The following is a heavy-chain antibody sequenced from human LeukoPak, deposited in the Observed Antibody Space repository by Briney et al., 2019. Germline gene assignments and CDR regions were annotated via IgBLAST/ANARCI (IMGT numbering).Heavy chain of an antibody. CDR2: INPNSGGT. V-gene: IGHV1-2*06. J-gene: IGHJ4*02. Sequence: ASVKVSCKASGYTFTGYYMHWVRQAPGQGLEWMGRINPNSGGTNYAQKFQGRVTMTRDTSTSTAYMELSRLRSDDTAVYYCAVTWPITGTDYWGQGTLVTVSS. D-gene: IGHD1-20*01. CDR1: GYTFTGYY. CDR3: AVTWPITGTDY.